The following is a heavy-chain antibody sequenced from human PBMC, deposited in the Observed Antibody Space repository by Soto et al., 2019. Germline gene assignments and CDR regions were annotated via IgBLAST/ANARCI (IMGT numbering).Heavy chain of an antibody. CDR2: ISAYNGNT. CDR1: GYIFASYG. D-gene: IGHD1-26*01. V-gene: IGHV1-18*01. Sequence: ASVKVSCKASGYIFASYGISWVRQAPGQGLEWRGWISAYNGNTNYAQKLQGRVTMSTDTSTSTAYMELRSLRSDDTAVYYCGRSVGLSYGMDVWGQGTTVTVSS. CDR3: GRSVGLSYGMDV. J-gene: IGHJ6*02.